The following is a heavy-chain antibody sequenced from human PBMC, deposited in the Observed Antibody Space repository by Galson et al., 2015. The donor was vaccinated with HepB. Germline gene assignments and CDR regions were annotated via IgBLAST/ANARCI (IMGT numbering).Heavy chain of an antibody. V-gene: IGHV4-59*01. D-gene: IGHD1-26*01. J-gene: IGHJ5*02. CDR2: TYYTGST. CDR1: GGSISGYY. CDR3: ARRWLSGNYVWFDP. Sequence: LSLTCTVSGGSISGYYWSWIRQPPGKGLEWIGYTYYTGSTNYSSSLKSRVTISVDTSKKQFSLKLSSVTAADPAVYYCARRWLSGNYVWFDPWGQGTLVTVSS.